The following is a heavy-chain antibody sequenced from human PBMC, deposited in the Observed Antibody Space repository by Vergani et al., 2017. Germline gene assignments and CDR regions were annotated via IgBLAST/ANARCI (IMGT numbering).Heavy chain of an antibody. CDR1: GFTFSSYA. Sequence: EVQLLESGGGLVQPGGSLRLSCAASGFTFSSYAMSWVRQAPGKGLEWVSAISGSGGSTYYADSVKGRFTISRDNAKNSLYLQMNSLRAEDTALYYCAKDLGGSGLSTDNAEYYYYYYGMDVWGQGTTVTVSS. CDR3: AKDLGGSGLSTDNAEYYYYYYGMDV. V-gene: IGHV3-23*01. CDR2: ISGSGGST. D-gene: IGHD5-12*01. J-gene: IGHJ6*02.